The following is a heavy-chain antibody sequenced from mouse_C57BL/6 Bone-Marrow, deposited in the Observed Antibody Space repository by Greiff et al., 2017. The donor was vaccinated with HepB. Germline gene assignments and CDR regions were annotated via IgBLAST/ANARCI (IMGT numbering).Heavy chain of an antibody. CDR3: ARDYYYGSSYLTVFDV. V-gene: IGHV1-26*01. J-gene: IGHJ1*03. CDR1: GYTFTDYY. D-gene: IGHD1-1*01. CDR2: INPNNGGT. Sequence: VQLQQSGPELVKPGASVKISCKASGYTFTDYYMNWVKQSHGKSLEWIGDINPNNGGTSYNQKFKGKATLTVDKSSSTAYMERRSLTSEDSAVYYCARDYYYGSSYLTVFDVWGTGTTVTVSS.